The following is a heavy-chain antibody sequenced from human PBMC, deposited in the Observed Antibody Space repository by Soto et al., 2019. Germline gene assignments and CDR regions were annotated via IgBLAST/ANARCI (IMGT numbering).Heavy chain of an antibody. J-gene: IGHJ6*03. V-gene: IGHV3-33*01. Sequence: QVQVVESGGGVVHPGGSLRLSCAASGFTFSSYGMHWVRQAPGKGLEWVAVVWYNGITKYYVDSVKGRFTISRDNSMNTLYLQMKSLRAEDTAVYYCARGGSLGYCSGGSCQYYYMDVWGKGTTVTVSS. CDR1: GFTFSSYG. CDR3: ARGGSLGYCSGGSCQYYYMDV. CDR2: VWYNGITK. D-gene: IGHD2-15*01.